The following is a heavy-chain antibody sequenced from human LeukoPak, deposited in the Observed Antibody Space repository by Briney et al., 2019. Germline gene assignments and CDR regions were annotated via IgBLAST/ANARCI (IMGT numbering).Heavy chain of an antibody. D-gene: IGHD3-3*01. CDR2: INHSGST. J-gene: IGHJ5*02. V-gene: IGHV4-34*01. CDR1: GGSFSGYY. CDR3: ARGRQYYDFWSGHNWFDP. Sequence: PSETLSLTCAVYGGSFSGYYWSWIRQPPGKGLEWIGEINHSGSTNYNPSLKSRVTISVDTSKNQFSLKLSSVTAADTAVYCCARGRQYYDFWSGHNWFDPWGQGTLVTVSS.